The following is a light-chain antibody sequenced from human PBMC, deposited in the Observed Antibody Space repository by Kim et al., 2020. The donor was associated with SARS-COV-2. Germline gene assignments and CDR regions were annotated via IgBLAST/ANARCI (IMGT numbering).Light chain of an antibody. CDR3: TSYTSTDTWV. CDR1: SSDVGGYNY. J-gene: IGLJ3*02. Sequence: GQSITISCTGTSSDVGGYNYVSWYQHHPGKAPKLIIYEVSQRPSGVSNRFSGSTSGNTASLTISGLQAEDEADYYCTSYTSTDTWVFAGGTKLTVL. V-gene: IGLV2-14*01. CDR2: EVS.